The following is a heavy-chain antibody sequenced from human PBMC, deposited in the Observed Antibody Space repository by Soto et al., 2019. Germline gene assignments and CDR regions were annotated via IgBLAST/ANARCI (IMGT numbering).Heavy chain of an antibody. CDR3: AREDSIIIPAVSDF. CDR2: VSKSDYT. J-gene: IGHJ4*02. Sequence: PGWSLRLSCVVYGFPFNNYGITWVRQAPGKGLEWVSTVSKSDYTYYSDLVKGRFTISRDNAKNTVSLQMNTLRAEDTAVYFCAREDSIIIPAVSDFWGQGTLVTVSS. V-gene: IGHV3-21*04. CDR1: GFPFNNYG. D-gene: IGHD2-2*01.